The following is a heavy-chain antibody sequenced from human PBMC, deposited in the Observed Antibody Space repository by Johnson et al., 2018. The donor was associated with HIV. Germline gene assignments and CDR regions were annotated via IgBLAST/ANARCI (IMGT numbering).Heavy chain of an antibody. CDR1: GFTFDDYG. J-gene: IGHJ3*02. Sequence: VQLVESGGGVVRPGGSLRLSCAASGFTFDDYGMSWVRQVPGKGLEWVSGINWHSGSIGYADSVKGRFTISRDNAKNSLYLQMNSLRAEDTALYYCAKDIGGDPNDAFDIWGQGTMVTVSS. V-gene: IGHV3-20*04. CDR3: AKDIGGDPNDAFDI. CDR2: INWHSGSI. D-gene: IGHD2-21*02.